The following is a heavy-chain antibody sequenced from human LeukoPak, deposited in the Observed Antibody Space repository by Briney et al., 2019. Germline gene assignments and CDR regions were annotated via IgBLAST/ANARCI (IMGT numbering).Heavy chain of an antibody. V-gene: IGHV3-23*01. CDR2: ISGSGGST. D-gene: IGHD3-10*01. CDR3: AKVHVLLWFGELLAFDY. CDR1: GFTFSSYA. J-gene: IGHJ4*02. Sequence: PGGSLRLSCAASGFTFSSYAMSWVRQAPGKGLEWVSAISGSGGSTYYADSVKGRFTISRDNSKNTLYLQMNSLRAEDTAVYYCAKVHVLLWFGELLAFDYWGQGTLVTVSS.